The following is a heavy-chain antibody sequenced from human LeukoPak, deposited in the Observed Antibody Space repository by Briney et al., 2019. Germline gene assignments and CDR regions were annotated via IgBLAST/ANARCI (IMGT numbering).Heavy chain of an antibody. D-gene: IGHD6-13*01. CDR1: GGSFSGYY. V-gene: IGHV4-34*01. CDR3: ARGRSELEQLVLVWFDP. CDR2: INHSGST. J-gene: IGHJ5*02. Sequence: SETLSLTCAVYGGSFSGYYWSWIRQPPGKGLEWIGEINHSGSTNYNPSLKSRVTISVDTSKNQCSLKLSSVTAADTAVYYCARGRSELEQLVLVWFDPWGRGTLVTVAS.